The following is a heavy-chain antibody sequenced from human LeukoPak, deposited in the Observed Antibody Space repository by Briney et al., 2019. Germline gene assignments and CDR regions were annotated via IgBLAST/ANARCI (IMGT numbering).Heavy chain of an antibody. CDR1: GFTFSSYA. Sequence: GGSLRLSCAASGFTFSSYAMTWVRQAPGKGLEWVSSFPGSGFSTYYADSVKGRFTISRDNSKNTLYLQMNNLRAEDTAVYYCAKGPKYDFWSGTRDYYFDYWGQGTLVTVPS. CDR2: FPGSGFST. V-gene: IGHV3-23*01. D-gene: IGHD3-3*01. CDR3: AKGPKYDFWSGTRDYYFDY. J-gene: IGHJ4*02.